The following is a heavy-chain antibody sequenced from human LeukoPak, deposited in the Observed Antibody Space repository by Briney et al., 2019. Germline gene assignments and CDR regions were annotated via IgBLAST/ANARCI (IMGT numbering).Heavy chain of an antibody. V-gene: IGHV4-4*09. CDR1: GGSISSYY. CDR3: ARTYGYFDY. J-gene: IGHJ4*02. CDR2: IYTSGST. D-gene: IGHD3-10*01. Sequence: SETLSLTCTVSGGSISSYYWSWIRQPPGKGLKWIGYIYTSGSTNYNPSLKSRVTISVDTSKNQFSLKLSSVTAADTAVYYCARTYGYFDYWGQGTLVTVSS.